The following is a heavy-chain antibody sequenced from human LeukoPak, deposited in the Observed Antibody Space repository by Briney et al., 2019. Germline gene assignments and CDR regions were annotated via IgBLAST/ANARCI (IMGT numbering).Heavy chain of an antibody. CDR2: ISDDGSST. D-gene: IGHD6-19*01. J-gene: IGHJ4*02. CDR1: GFTFSAYW. Sequence: PGGSLGLSCAASGFTFSAYWMHWVRQAPGKGLVWVSRISDDGSSTSYADSVKGRFTISRDNSKNTLYLQMNSLRAEDTAVYYCARDPSSGWSYGYYFDYWGQGTLVTVSS. V-gene: IGHV3-74*01. CDR3: ARDPSSGWSYGYYFDY.